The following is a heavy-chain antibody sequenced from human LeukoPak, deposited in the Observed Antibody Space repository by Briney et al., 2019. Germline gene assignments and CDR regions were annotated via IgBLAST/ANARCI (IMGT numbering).Heavy chain of an antibody. V-gene: IGHV3-66*01. CDR1: GLTVSSNY. CDR2: FYSVGDT. CDR3: ARGATVAGDFDY. Sequence: GGSLRLSCAASGLTVSSNYMSSVRQAPGKGLEWLSVFYSVGDTYYADSVKDRFTISRDNSKNTLYLQMHSLRPEDTAVYYCARGATVAGDFDYWGQGTLVTVSS. D-gene: IGHD6-19*01. J-gene: IGHJ4*02.